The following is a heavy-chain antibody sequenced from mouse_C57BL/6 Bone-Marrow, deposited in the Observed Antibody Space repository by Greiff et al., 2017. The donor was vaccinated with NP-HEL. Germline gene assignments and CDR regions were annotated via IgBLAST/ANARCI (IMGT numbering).Heavy chain of an antibody. D-gene: IGHD1-1*01. V-gene: IGHV1-72*01. CDR1: GYTFTSYL. J-gene: IGHJ2*01. Sequence: VQLQQPGAELVKPGASVKLSRKASGYTFTSYLMHWVKQRPGRGREGIGRIDPNRGGTKYKEKFKSKPTLTVDKPSSTAYMQLNSLTSEDSAVYYCARYYYGSSSFDYWGQGTTLTVSS. CDR3: ARYYYGSSSFDY. CDR2: IDPNRGGT.